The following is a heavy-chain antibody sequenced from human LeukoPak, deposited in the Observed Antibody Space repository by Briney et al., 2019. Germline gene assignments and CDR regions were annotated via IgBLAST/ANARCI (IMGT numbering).Heavy chain of an antibody. V-gene: IGHV1-69*04. CDR3: ARGKVYYHRSGYGNWFDP. CDR1: GGTFSSYA. Sequence: SVKVSCKASGGTFSSYAISWVRQAPGQGLEWMGRIIPILGIANYAQKFQGRVTITADKSTSTAYMELSSLRSEDTAVYYCARGKVYYHRSGYGNWFDPWGQGTLVTVSS. D-gene: IGHD3-22*01. CDR2: IIPILGIA. J-gene: IGHJ5*02.